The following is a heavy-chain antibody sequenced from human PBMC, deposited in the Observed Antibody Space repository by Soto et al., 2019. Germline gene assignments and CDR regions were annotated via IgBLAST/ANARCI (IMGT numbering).Heavy chain of an antibody. CDR1: GFTFSSYS. J-gene: IGHJ4*02. V-gene: IGHV3-21*01. D-gene: IGHD2-8*01. Sequence: GGSLRLSCAASGFTFSSYSMNWVRQAPGKGLEWVSSIGSSSSYIYYADSVKGRFTISRDNAKNSLYLQMNSLRAEDTAVYYCARVNGGSRHDDYFDYWGQGTLVTVSS. CDR2: IGSSSSYI. CDR3: ARVNGGSRHDDYFDY.